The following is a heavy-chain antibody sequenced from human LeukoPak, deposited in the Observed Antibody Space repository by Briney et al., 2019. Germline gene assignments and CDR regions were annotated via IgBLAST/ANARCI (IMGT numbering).Heavy chain of an antibody. CDR3: ARGAYSSSWSFSP. CDR2: ISWNSGSI. V-gene: IGHV3-9*01. CDR1: GFTFDDYA. J-gene: IGHJ5*02. Sequence: GGSLRLSCAASGFTFDDYAMHWVRQAPGKGLEWVSGISWNSGSIGYADSVKGRFTISRDNSKDTLYVQMNSLRTEDTAVYYCARGAYSSSWSFSPWGQGTLVTVFS. D-gene: IGHD6-13*01.